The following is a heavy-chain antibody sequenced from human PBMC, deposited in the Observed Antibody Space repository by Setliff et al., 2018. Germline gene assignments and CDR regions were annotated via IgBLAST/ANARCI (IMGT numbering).Heavy chain of an antibody. CDR1: GFPFSDFY. Sequence: GGSLRLSCAASGFPFSDFYMNWIRQAPGKALGWVSYISTSGNTVDYADFAKGRFTIARDNARNSLYLQMNNLRAEDTAVYYCARDISVTMVREGGMDVWGKGTTVTVSS. D-gene: IGHD3-10*01. V-gene: IGHV3-11*04. J-gene: IGHJ6*03. CDR2: ISTSGNTV. CDR3: ARDISVTMVREGGMDV.